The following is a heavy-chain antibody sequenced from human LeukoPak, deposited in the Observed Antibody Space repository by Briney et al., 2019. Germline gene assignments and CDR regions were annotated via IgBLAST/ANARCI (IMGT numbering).Heavy chain of an antibody. CDR3: AKGITIFGVGPWD. CDR1: GFTVSSNY. V-gene: IGHV3-53*01. Sequence: GGSLRLSCAASGFTVSSNYMSWVRQAPGKGLEWVSVIYSGGSTYYADSVKGRFTISRDNSKNTLYLQMNSLRAEDTAVYYCAKGITIFGVGPWDWGQGTLVTVSS. D-gene: IGHD3-3*01. CDR2: IYSGGST. J-gene: IGHJ4*02.